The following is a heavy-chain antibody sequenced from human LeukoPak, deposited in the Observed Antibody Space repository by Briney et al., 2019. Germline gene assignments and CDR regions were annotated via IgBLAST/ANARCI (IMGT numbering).Heavy chain of an antibody. CDR2: IYYSGST. CDR1: GGSISSYY. V-gene: IGHV4-59*01. Sequence: SETLSLTCTVSGGSISSYYWSWIRQPPGKVLEWIGYIYYSGSTNYNPSLKSRVTISVDTSKNQFSLKLSSVTAADTAVYYCAREVGGGFDPWGQGTLVTVSS. J-gene: IGHJ5*02. CDR3: AREVGGGFDP. D-gene: IGHD3-16*01.